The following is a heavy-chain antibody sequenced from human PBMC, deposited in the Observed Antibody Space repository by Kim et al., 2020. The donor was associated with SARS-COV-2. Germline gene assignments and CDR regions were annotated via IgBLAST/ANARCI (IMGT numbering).Heavy chain of an antibody. CDR3: ARSRSYSTCWFFDV. CDR2: ISYDGGNK. CDR1: GFTVFTFSAYA. Sequence: GGSLRLSCAASGFTVFTFSAYAMHWVRQAPGKWLEWVTLISYDGGNKDYADSGRDRFTISRHNSKNTVYLQMNSLRTEDTSWSYCARSRSYSTCWFFDV. D-gene: IGHD6-13*01. J-gene: IGHJ6*01. V-gene: IGHV3-30-3*01.